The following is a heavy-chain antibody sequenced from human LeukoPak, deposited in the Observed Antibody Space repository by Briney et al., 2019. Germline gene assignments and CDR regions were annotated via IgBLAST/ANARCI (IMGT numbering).Heavy chain of an antibody. J-gene: IGHJ4*02. CDR1: GFTFDDYG. CDR2: INWNGGST. CDR3: AKEADYYDSSGYYSFDY. D-gene: IGHD3-22*01. Sequence: GGSLRLSCAASGFTFDDYGMSWVRQAPGKGLEWVSGINWNGGSTGYADSVKGRFTISRDNSKNTLYLQMNSLRAEDTAVYYCAKEADYYDSSGYYSFDYWGQGTLVTVSS. V-gene: IGHV3-20*04.